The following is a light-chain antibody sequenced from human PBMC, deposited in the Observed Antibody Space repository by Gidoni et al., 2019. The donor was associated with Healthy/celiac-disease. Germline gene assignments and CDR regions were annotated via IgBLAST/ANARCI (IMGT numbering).Light chain of an antibody. CDR3: QQRSNWLIT. CDR2: DAS. Sequence: EIVLTQSPATLSFSPGERATLSCRASQSVSSYLAWYQQKPGQAPRLLIYDASNRATGIPARFSGSGSGTDFTLTISSLEPEDFAVYYCQQRSNWLITFXXXTRLEIK. CDR1: QSVSSY. J-gene: IGKJ5*01. V-gene: IGKV3-11*01.